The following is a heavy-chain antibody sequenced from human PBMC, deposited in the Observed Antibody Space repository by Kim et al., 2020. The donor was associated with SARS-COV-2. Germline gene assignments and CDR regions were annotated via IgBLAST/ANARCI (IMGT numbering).Heavy chain of an antibody. CDR3: TSTSGSYSKYI. V-gene: IGHV3-15*01. J-gene: IGHJ4*02. Sequence: GGSLRLSCAASESTLSNTWMSWVRQAPEKGLEWVGRLKNNVDGGTSEYAAPVKGRFTISRDESKKMVHLQMNSLKTEDTAIYYCTSTSGSYSKYIWGQGTLVTVSS. CDR1: ESTLSNTW. D-gene: IGHD1-26*01. CDR2: LKNNVDGGTS.